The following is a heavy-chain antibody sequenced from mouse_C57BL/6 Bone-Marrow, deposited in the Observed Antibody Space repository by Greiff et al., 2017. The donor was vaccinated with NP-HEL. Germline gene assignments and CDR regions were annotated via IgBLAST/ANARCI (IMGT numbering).Heavy chain of an antibody. V-gene: IGHV1-7*01. Sequence: QLKQSGAELAKPGASVKLSCKASGYTFTSYWMHWVKQRPGQGLEWIGYINPSSGYTKYNQKFKDKATLTADKSSSTAYMQLSSLTYEDSAVYYCARYYSNYYWYFDVWGTGTTVTVSS. J-gene: IGHJ1*03. CDR1: GYTFTSYW. CDR2: INPSSGYT. CDR3: ARYYSNYYWYFDV. D-gene: IGHD2-5*01.